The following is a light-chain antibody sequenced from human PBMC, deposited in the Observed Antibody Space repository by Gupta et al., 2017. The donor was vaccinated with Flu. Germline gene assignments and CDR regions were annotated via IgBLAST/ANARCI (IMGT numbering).Light chain of an antibody. CDR2: KAS. CDR3: QQYKTFWT. CDR1: QSVISW. J-gene: IGKJ3*01. Sequence: GDRVTITCRASQSVISWLAWFQQKPGESPRLQIYKASHLQTGVPSRFSGSGFGTEFTLTIDSLQPDDFATYYCQQYKTFWTFGPGTKVDL. V-gene: IGKV1-5*03.